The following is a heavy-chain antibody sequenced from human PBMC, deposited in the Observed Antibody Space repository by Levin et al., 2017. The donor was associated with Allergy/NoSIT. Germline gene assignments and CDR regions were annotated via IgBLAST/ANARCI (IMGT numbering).Heavy chain of an antibody. CDR3: ARDLNGRQHYYYMDG. CDR2: IYYSGST. J-gene: IGHJ6*03. CDR1: GGSISSYY. Sequence: PSETLSLTCTVSGGSISSYYWSWIRQPPGKGLEWIGYIYYSGSTNYNPSLKSRVTISVDTSKNQFSLKLSSVTAADTAVYYCARDLNGRQHYYYMDGWGKGTTVTVSS. V-gene: IGHV4-59*01.